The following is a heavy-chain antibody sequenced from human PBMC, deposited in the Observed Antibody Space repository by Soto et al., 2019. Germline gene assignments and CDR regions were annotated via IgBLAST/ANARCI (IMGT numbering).Heavy chain of an antibody. V-gene: IGHV3-30*18. D-gene: IGHD6-19*01. Sequence: VQLVESGGGVVQPGRSLRLSCAASGFTFSDYAMHWVRQAPGKGLEWVAVVSHDGRNTHYADTVKGRFTISRDSSKNPVFLEMTSLRAEGTAVYYCAKWGRQWLVTSDFNYWGQGALVTVSS. J-gene: IGHJ4*02. CDR1: GFTFSDYA. CDR3: AKWGRQWLVTSDFNY. CDR2: VSHDGRNT.